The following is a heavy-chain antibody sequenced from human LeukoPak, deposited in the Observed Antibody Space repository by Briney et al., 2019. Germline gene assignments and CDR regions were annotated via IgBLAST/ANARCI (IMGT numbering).Heavy chain of an antibody. CDR2: ISSSSSYI. Sequence: GGTLRLSCAASGFTFSSYGMSWVRQAPGKGLKWVSSISSSSSYIYYADSVKGRFTISRDNAKNSLYLQMNSPRAEDTAVYYCARGIVAAGNIDYWGQGTLVTVSS. CDR3: ARGIVAAGNIDY. J-gene: IGHJ4*02. CDR1: GFTFSSYG. V-gene: IGHV3-21*01. D-gene: IGHD6-13*01.